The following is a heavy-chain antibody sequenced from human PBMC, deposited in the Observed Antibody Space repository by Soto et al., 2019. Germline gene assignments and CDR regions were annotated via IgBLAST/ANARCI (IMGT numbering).Heavy chain of an antibody. CDR1: GFTFSNYA. CDR3: AKTAEAVAGTVHGY. Sequence: PGGSLRLSCAASGFTFSNYAMGWVRQAPGKGLEWVSAIGGGGSTYYADSVRGRFTISRDNSKNTLYLQMNSLRAEDTALYYCAKTAEAVAGTVHGYWGQGTLVTVSS. CDR2: IGGGGST. V-gene: IGHV3-23*01. D-gene: IGHD6-19*01. J-gene: IGHJ4*02.